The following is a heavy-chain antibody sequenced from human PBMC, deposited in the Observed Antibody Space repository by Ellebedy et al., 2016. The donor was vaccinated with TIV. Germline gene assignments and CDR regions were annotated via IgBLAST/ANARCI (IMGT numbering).Heavy chain of an antibody. V-gene: IGHV3-7*03. D-gene: IGHD6-13*01. J-gene: IGHJ4*02. CDR2: INQDGSQK. CDR1: GFIFNDYW. CDR3: ARRGLAAGGTLLYY. Sequence: PGGSLRLSCAASGFIFNDYWMHWVRQTPGRGLEWVANINQDGSQKYYVDSVKGRFTISRDNAKNSLYLQMNSLRAEDTAVYYCARRGLAAGGTLLYYWGQGTLVTVSS.